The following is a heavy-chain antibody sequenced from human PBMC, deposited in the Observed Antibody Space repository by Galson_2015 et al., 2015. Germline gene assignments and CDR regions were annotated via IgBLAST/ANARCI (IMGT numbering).Heavy chain of an antibody. V-gene: IGHV3-48*02. Sequence: CLRLSCAASGFSFSTYGMNWVRQAPGKGLEWVSYISSSSSTIYYADSVKGRFTISRDNAKNSLYLQMNSLRDEDAAVYYCARASAMTYWGQGTLVTVSS. CDR3: ARASAMTY. D-gene: IGHD5-18*01. J-gene: IGHJ4*02. CDR2: ISSSSSTI. CDR1: GFSFSTYG.